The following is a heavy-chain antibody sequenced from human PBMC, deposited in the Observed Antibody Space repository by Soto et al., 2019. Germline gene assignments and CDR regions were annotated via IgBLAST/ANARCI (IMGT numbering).Heavy chain of an antibody. Sequence: EVQLVESGGGLVKPGGSLRLSCAASGFTFSNAWMSWVRQAPGKGLEWVGRIKSKTDGGTTDYAAPVKGRFTISRDDSKNTLYLQINSLKTEDTAVYYCTTFRVVRGVKFDYWGQGTLVTVSS. CDR2: IKSKTDGGTT. J-gene: IGHJ4*02. CDR1: GFTFSNAW. V-gene: IGHV3-15*01. D-gene: IGHD3-10*01. CDR3: TTFRVVRGVKFDY.